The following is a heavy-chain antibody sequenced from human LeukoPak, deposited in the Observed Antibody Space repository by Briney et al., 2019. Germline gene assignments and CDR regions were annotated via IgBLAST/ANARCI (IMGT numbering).Heavy chain of an antibody. CDR1: GGSISSGSYY. D-gene: IGHD3-16*01. Sequence: SQTLSLTSTVSGGSISSGSYYWSWTRQPAGKGLEWIGRIYTSGSTNYNPSLKSRVTISVDTSKNQFSLKLSSVTAADTAVYYCARGEAPGLGAFDIWGQGTMVTVSS. CDR3: ARGEAPGLGAFDI. V-gene: IGHV4-61*02. CDR2: IYTSGST. J-gene: IGHJ3*02.